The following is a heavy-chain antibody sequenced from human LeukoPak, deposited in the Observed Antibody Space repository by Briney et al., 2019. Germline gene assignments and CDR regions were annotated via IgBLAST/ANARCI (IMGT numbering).Heavy chain of an antibody. Sequence: ASVTVSCKASGYTFTSYGISWVRQAPGQGLEWMGWISAYNGNTNYAQKLQGRVTITTDTSTRTAYMELRSLRSDDTAVYYCARDPYYYDSSGYYSNWFDPWGQGTLVTVSS. CDR2: ISAYNGNT. V-gene: IGHV1-18*01. CDR1: GYTFTSYG. D-gene: IGHD3-22*01. CDR3: ARDPYYYDSSGYYSNWFDP. J-gene: IGHJ5*02.